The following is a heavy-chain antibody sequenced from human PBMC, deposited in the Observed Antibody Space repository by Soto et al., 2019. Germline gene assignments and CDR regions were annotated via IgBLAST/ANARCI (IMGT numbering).Heavy chain of an antibody. Sequence: QITLKESGPTLVKPTQTLTLTCTFSGFSLSTSGVGVGWIRQPPGKALDWLALIYWDDDKRYSPSLKSRLTITKDTSKNQGVLTMTNMDPVDTATYYCVRRQTAFDYWGQGTLVTVSS. CDR3: VRRQTAFDY. CDR1: GFSLSTSGVG. J-gene: IGHJ4*02. V-gene: IGHV2-5*02. CDR2: IYWDDDK.